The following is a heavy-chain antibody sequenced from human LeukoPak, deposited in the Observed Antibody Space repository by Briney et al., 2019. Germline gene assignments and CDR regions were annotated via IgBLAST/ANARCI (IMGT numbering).Heavy chain of an antibody. V-gene: IGHV3-30*18. J-gene: IGHJ4*02. CDR3: AKDNGDYGDYFADY. CDR2: ISYDGSNK. Sequence: PGGSLRLSCAASGFTFSSYGMHWVRQAPGKGLEWVAVISYDGSNKYYADSVKGRFTISRDNSKNTPYLQMNSLRAEDTAVYYCAKDNGDYGDYFADYWGQGTLVTVSS. D-gene: IGHD4-17*01. CDR1: GFTFSSYG.